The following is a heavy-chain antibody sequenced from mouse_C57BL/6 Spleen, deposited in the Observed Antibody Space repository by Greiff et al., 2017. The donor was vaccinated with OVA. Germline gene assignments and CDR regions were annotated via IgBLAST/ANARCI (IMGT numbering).Heavy chain of an antibody. D-gene: IGHD2-3*01. CDR3: TTRWLLRGFAY. J-gene: IGHJ3*01. CDR1: GFNIKDDY. CDR2: IDLENGDT. V-gene: IGHV14-4*01. Sequence: EVQLQQSGAELVRPGASVKLSCTASGFNIKDDYMHWVKQRPEQGLEWIGWIDLENGDTEYASKFQGKATITADTSSNTAYLQLSSLTSEDTAVYYCTTRWLLRGFAYWGQGTLVTVSA.